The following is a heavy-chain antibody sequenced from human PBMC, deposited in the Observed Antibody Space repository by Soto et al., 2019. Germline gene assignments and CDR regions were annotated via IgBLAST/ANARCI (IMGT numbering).Heavy chain of an antibody. CDR2: ISAYSGNT. J-gene: IGHJ4*02. Sequence: ASVKVSCKASGFTFTSYAISWVRQAPGQGLEWMGWISAYSGNTGYAQKFQGRVTITRDSSASTAYMELSSLGSEDTAVYYGARAGEVPAAFDYWGQGTLVTVSS. D-gene: IGHD3-10*01. CDR1: GFTFTSYA. V-gene: IGHV1-18*01. CDR3: ARAGEVPAAFDY.